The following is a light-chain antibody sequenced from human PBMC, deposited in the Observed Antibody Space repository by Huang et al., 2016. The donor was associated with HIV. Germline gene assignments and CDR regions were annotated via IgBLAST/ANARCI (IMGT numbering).Light chain of an antibody. Sequence: DIQMTQSPSTLSASVGDRVTITCRASQSISSWLAWYQQKPGQAPMLLIYKASSLESGVPSRVSGCGSGTEFTLTISSLQPDDFATYYCQQYNSYWTFGQGTKVEIK. CDR3: QQYNSYWT. J-gene: IGKJ1*01. CDR1: QSISSW. CDR2: KAS. V-gene: IGKV1-5*03.